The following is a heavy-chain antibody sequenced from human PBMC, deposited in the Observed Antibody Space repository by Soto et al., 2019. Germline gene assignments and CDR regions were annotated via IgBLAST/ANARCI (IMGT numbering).Heavy chain of an antibody. CDR2: ISGSGGST. CDR1: GFTFSSYA. D-gene: IGHD5-12*01. CDR3: ARDHADIVATISEHFDY. J-gene: IGHJ4*02. Sequence: PGGSLRLSCAASGFTFSSYAMSWVRQAPGKGLEWVSAISGSGGSTYYADSVKGRFTISRDNSKNTLYLQMNSLRAEDTAVYYCARDHADIVATISEHFDYWGQGTLVTVSS. V-gene: IGHV3-23*01.